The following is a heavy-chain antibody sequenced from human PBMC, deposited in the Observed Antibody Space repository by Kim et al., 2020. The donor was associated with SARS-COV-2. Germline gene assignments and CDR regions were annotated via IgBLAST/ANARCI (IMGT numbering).Heavy chain of an antibody. D-gene: IGHD6-13*01. J-gene: IGHJ5*02. CDR2: INHSGST. CDR3: ARGWYSSSCYGCRGWFDP. CDR1: GGSFSGYY. V-gene: IGHV4-34*01. Sequence: SETLSLTCAVYGGSFSGYYWSWIRQPPGKGLEWIGEINHSGSTNYNPSLKSRVTISVDTSKNQFSLKLSSVTAADTAVDYCARGWYSSSCYGCRGWFDPWGQGTLVTVSS.